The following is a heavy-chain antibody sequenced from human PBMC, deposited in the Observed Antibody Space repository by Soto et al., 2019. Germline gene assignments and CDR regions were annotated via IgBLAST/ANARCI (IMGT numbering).Heavy chain of an antibody. D-gene: IGHD3-9*01. V-gene: IGHV1-18*01. CDR1: GYTFTAYG. CDR2: VGTANANT. J-gene: IGHJ4*02. CDR3: ARELNTDPTAYYSFAY. Sequence: QVQLVQSGPEVTMPGASVKVSCKTSGYTFTAYGLAWLRQAPGQRPEWLGWVGTANANTNYAEKFQGRVTMTSDSSTTTTYMELRSLRSDDTAGYYWARELNTDPTAYYSFAYWGQGTLVTVSS.